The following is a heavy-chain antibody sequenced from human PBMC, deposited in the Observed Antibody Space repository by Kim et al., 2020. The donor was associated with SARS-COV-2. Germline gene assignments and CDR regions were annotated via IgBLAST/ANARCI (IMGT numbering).Heavy chain of an antibody. Sequence: GRLTISRDNSKNTLYLQMNSLRAEDTAVYYCARDFYDFWSGFYYYYGMDVWGQGTTVTVSS. CDR3: ARDFYDFWSGFYYYYGMDV. V-gene: IGHV3-30*07. D-gene: IGHD3-3*01. J-gene: IGHJ6*02.